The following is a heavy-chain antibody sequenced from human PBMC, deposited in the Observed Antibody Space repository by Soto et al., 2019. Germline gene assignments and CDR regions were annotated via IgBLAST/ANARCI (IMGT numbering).Heavy chain of an antibody. V-gene: IGHV1-69*01. CDR2: IIPILGTP. CDR3: ARDGGRYYDSSGSFDH. CDR1: GGSFSSYA. J-gene: IGHJ4*02. D-gene: IGHD3-22*01. Sequence: QVQLVQSGTEVKKPGSSVKVSCKASGGSFSSYAFSWVRQAPGQGLEWMGGIIPILGTPNYAQKFQGRVTLTADESTSTDYMELSSLRSEETAVYYCARDGGRYYDSSGSFDHWGQGTLVTVSS.